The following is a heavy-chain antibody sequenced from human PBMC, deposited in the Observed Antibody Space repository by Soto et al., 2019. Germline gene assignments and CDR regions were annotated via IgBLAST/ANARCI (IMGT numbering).Heavy chain of an antibody. Sequence: PGGSLRLSCAASGFTFSSYAMSWVRQAPGKGLEWVSAISGSGGSTYYADSVKGRFTISRDNSKNTLYLQMNSLRAEDTAVYYCAKGGGSGYDSYYYNYYGMDVWGQGTTVTVSS. V-gene: IGHV3-23*01. CDR3: AKGGGSGYDSYYYNYYGMDV. CDR2: ISGSGGST. D-gene: IGHD5-12*01. J-gene: IGHJ6*02. CDR1: GFTFSSYA.